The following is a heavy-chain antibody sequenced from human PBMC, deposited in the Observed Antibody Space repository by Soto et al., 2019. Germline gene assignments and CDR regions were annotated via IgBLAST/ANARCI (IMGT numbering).Heavy chain of an antibody. CDR2: ISAYNANA. V-gene: IGHV1-18*01. CDR3: ARENSYFDY. J-gene: IGHJ4*02. CDR1: GYTFRDFG. Sequence: QIQLLQSGAEVKKPGASVKVTCKASGYTFRDFGISWVRQAPGQGLEWMGWISAYNANANYAQKFPGRPTMTADTSTSPAFTELRSLMSDDTGVYYCARENSYFDYWGQGTLVTVSS.